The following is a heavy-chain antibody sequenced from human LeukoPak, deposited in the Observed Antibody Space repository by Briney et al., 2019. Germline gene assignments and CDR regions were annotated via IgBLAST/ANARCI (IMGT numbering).Heavy chain of an antibody. CDR1: GGSISSYY. Sequence: KSSETLSLTCTVSGGSISSYYWSWIRQPPGKGLEWIGYIYYSGSTNYNPSLKSRVTISVDTSKNQFSLKLSSVTAADTAVYYCARAWGTVTIDAFDIWGQGTMVTVSS. CDR2: IYYSGST. CDR3: ARAWGTVTIDAFDI. D-gene: IGHD4-11*01. V-gene: IGHV4-59*01. J-gene: IGHJ3*02.